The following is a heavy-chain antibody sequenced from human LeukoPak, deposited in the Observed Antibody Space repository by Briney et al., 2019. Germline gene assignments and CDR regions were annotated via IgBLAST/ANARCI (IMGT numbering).Heavy chain of an antibody. CDR3: AGARGGWAQWLVKNVFDI. CDR2: IYHSGST. D-gene: IGHD6-19*01. CDR1: GGSISSSNW. Sequence: SETLSLTCAVSGGSISSSNWWSRVRQPPGKGLEWIGEIYHSGSTNYNPSLKSRVTISVDKSKNQFSLKLSSVTAADTAVYYCAGARGGWAQWLVKNVFDIGGQGTMVTVSS. J-gene: IGHJ3*02. V-gene: IGHV4-4*02.